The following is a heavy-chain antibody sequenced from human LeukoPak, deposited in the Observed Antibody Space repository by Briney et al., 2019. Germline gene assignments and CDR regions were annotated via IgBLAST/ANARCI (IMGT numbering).Heavy chain of an antibody. Sequence: GGSLRLSCAASGFTFSSYAIHWVRQAPGKGLEWVAVISYDGSNKYYADSVKGRFTISRDNSKNTLYLQMNSLRAEDTAVYYCAKDPWFGERGWDAFDIWGQGTMVTVSS. CDR2: ISYDGSNK. D-gene: IGHD3-10*01. CDR3: AKDPWFGERGWDAFDI. CDR1: GFTFSSYA. V-gene: IGHV3-30*04. J-gene: IGHJ3*02.